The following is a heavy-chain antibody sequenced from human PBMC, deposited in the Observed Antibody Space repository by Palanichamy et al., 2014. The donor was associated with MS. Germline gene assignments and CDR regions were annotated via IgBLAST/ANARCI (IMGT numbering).Heavy chain of an antibody. Sequence: NPSLKSRVTISLDASRNQFSLKPTSVTAADTAVYYCARDSGNFSPDYWGQGTLVTVS. D-gene: IGHD1-26*01. V-gene: IGHV4-31*02. CDR3: ARDSGNFSPDY. J-gene: IGHJ4*02.